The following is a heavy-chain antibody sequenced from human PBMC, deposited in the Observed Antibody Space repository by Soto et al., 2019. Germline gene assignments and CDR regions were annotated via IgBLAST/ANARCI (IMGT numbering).Heavy chain of an antibody. CDR1: GGSISSFY. CDR2: IYSRGST. D-gene: IGHD6-6*01. CDR3: ARSPQRLSSSPTDYDYGMDV. Sequence: SETLSLTSTVSGGSISSFYWSWIRQPTLAVLEWTGYIYSRGSTNYNPYLKSRVTISVDTSKNQFSLKLSCVTAADTDVYYCARSPQRLSSSPTDYDYGMDVWRQGTTDTVSS. J-gene: IGHJ6*02. V-gene: IGHV4-59*01.